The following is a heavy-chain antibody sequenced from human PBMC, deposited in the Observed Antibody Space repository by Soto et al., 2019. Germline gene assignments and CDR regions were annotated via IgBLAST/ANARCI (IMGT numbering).Heavy chain of an antibody. D-gene: IGHD2-15*01. J-gene: IGHJ3*02. V-gene: IGHV3-21*01. CDR2: ISSSKNYI. CDR3: ARRRGPERDCSVGSCYSRRDAFDI. Sequence: PGGSLRLSCVASGFTFSDYSMNWVRQAPGKGLEWVSSISSSKNYIYSADSLEGRFSISRDNTQNSLYLQLNSLRVEDTAVHYFARRRGPERDCSVGSCYSRRDAFDIWGQGSMVTVSS. CDR1: GFTFSDYS.